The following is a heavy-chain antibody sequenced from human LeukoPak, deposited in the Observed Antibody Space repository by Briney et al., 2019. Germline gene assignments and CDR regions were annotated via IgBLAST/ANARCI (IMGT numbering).Heavy chain of an antibody. Sequence: GGSLRLSCAASGFTFSSYAMSWVRQAPGKGLEWVSAISGSGGSTYYADSVKGRFTISRDNSKNTLYLQMNSLRAEDTAVYYCATHFPGRSGTPIDYWGQGTLVTVSS. D-gene: IGHD6-13*01. J-gene: IGHJ4*02. CDR2: ISGSGGST. CDR1: GFTFSSYA. CDR3: ATHFPGRSGTPIDY. V-gene: IGHV3-23*01.